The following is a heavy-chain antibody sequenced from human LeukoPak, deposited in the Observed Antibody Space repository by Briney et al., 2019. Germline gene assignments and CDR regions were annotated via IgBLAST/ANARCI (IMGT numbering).Heavy chain of an antibody. CDR1: GFTSSSYW. CDR2: INDDGTYT. CDR3: AKGSKPAMVRGVSYFDY. D-gene: IGHD3-10*01. J-gene: IGHJ4*02. Sequence: GGSLRLSCALSGFTSSSYWMHWVRHVPGKGLVWVSRINDDGTYTVYADSVKGRFTISRDNAKNTLYLQMNSLRGEDTAVYYCAKGSKPAMVRGVSYFDYWGQGTLVTVSS. V-gene: IGHV3-74*01.